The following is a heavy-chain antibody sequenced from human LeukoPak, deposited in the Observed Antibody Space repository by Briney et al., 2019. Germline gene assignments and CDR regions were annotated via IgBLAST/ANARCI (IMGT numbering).Heavy chain of an antibody. J-gene: IGHJ3*02. Sequence: GRSLRLSCAASGFTFSTYGMHWVRQAPGKGLEWVAVIWYDGSNKYHADSVKGRFAISRDNSKNTLYLQMNSLRAVDTAVYYCAKGDSGSYGALDIWGQGTMVTVSS. D-gene: IGHD1-26*01. CDR1: GFTFSTYG. CDR2: IWYDGSNK. CDR3: AKGDSGSYGALDI. V-gene: IGHV3-33*06.